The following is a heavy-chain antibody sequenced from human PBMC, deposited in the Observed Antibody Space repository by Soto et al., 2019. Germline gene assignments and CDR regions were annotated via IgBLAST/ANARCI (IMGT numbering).Heavy chain of an antibody. J-gene: IGHJ6*02. CDR2: INAGNGNT. CDR3: ARTYYDFWSGSARPDYYYYGMDV. D-gene: IGHD3-3*01. V-gene: IGHV1-3*01. CDR1: GYTFTSYA. Sequence: ASVKVSCKASGYTFTSYAMHWVRQAPGQRLEWMGWINAGNGNTKYSQKFQGRVTITRDTSASTAYMELSSLRSEDTAVYYCARTYYDFWSGSARPDYYYYGMDVWGQGTTVTVSS.